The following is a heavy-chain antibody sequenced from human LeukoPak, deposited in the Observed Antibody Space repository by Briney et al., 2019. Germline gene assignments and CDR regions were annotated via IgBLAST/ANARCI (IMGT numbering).Heavy chain of an antibody. V-gene: IGHV3-23*01. CDR1: GFTFSSSA. J-gene: IGHJ4*02. CDR3: AKAPVTTCRGAYCYPFDY. D-gene: IGHD2-21*01. Sequence: GGTLRLSCAASGFTFSSSAMSWVRQAPGKGLEWVSTIRGSGDRTYYADSVKGRFTISRDSSKNTLFLQMNRLRPEDAAVYYCAKAPVTTCRGAYCYPFDYWGQGTLVTVSS. CDR2: IRGSGDRT.